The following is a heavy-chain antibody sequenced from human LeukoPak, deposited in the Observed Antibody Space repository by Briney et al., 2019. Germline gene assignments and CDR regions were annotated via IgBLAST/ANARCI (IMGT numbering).Heavy chain of an antibody. CDR3: ARPVVVVAAELYYFDY. J-gene: IGHJ4*02. CDR1: GGSISSPNHD. Sequence: PSETLSLTCSVSGGSISSPNHDWAWIRQPPGQGLEWIGSIYYSGTTYHNLSLKSRVTISVDTSKNQFSLKLSSVTAADTAVYYCARPVVVVAAELYYFDYWGQGTLVTVSS. D-gene: IGHD2-15*01. V-gene: IGHV4-39*01. CDR2: IYYSGTT.